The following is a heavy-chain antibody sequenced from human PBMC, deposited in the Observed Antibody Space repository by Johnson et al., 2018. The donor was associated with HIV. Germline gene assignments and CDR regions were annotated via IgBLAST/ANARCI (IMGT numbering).Heavy chain of an antibody. Sequence: VQLVESGGALVQPGGSTRLSCVASGFAFSTYDMHWVRQVPGKGLEWVGAIGTRFDTYYPASVKGRFTISRENARNSLYLQMNSLRTEDTALYYCAKSRAFPGDLDAFDIWGQGTMVTVSS. CDR2: IGTRFDT. D-gene: IGHD3-16*01. CDR1: GFAFSTYD. J-gene: IGHJ3*02. V-gene: IGHV3-13*01. CDR3: AKSRAFPGDLDAFDI.